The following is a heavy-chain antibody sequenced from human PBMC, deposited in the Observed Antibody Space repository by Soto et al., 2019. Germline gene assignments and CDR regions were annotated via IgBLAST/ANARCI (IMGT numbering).Heavy chain of an antibody. CDR1: GGTFTSYT. CDR3: ARDLTIEAAGTSDP. J-gene: IGHJ5*02. V-gene: IGHV1-69*08. Sequence: QVQLVQSGAEVKKPGSSLKISCTTSGGTFTSYTISWLRQAPGQGPEWMGRSIPVLGVANSAQKFQDRVTITADTSTQTAYLELSALTSADTAMYYCARDLTIEAAGTSDPWGQGTLVTVSS. CDR2: SIPVLGVA. D-gene: IGHD6-13*01.